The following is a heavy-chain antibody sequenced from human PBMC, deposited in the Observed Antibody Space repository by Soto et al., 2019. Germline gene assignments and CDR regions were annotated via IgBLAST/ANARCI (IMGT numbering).Heavy chain of an antibody. V-gene: IGHV3-53*02. CDR2: TNTGGTT. Sequence: EVQVLATGGGLIQPGGSLRLSCAASGFTVNSNYMSWVRQAPGEGLQWVSITNTGGTTYYADSVKGRFTVSRDNSKNLLSLQMNSLRAEDTAVSYCAKGDGFILAVWGQGTTVSVSS. CDR3: AKGDGFILAV. D-gene: IGHD1-26*01. CDR1: GFTVNSNY. J-gene: IGHJ6*02.